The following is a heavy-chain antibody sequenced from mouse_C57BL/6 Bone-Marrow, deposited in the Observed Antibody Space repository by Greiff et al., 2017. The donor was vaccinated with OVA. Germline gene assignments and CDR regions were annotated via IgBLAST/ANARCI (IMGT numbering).Heavy chain of an antibody. V-gene: IGHV14-4*01. D-gene: IGHD2-4*01. CDR3: TRLRPYWYLDV. CDR1: GFNIKDDY. Sequence: EVKLQESGAELVRPGASVKLSCTASGFNIKDDYMHWVKQRPEQGLEWIGWIDPENGDTEYASKFQGKATITADTSSNTAYLQLSSLTSEDTAVYYCTRLRPYWYLDVWGTGTTVTVSS. CDR2: IDPENGDT. J-gene: IGHJ1*03.